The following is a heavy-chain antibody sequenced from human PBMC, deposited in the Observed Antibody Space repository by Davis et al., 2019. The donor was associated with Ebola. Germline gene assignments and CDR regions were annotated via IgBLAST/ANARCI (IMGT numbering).Heavy chain of an antibody. CDR1: GYTFTGYY. Sequence: ASVKVSCKASGYTFTGYYMHWVRQAPGQGLEWMGWINPNSGGTNYAQRLQGRVTMTRDTSISTAYMEVNGLRSDDTAVYYCARGLARDGYTGQGYWGQGTLVTVSS. J-gene: IGHJ4*02. V-gene: IGHV1-2*02. D-gene: IGHD5-24*01. CDR3: ARGLARDGYTGQGY. CDR2: INPNSGGT.